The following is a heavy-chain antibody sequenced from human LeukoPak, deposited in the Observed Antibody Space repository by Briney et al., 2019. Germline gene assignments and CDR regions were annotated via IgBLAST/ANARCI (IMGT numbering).Heavy chain of an antibody. CDR2: ISSSGSTI. V-gene: IGHV3-48*03. J-gene: IGHJ3*02. CDR1: GFTFSSYE. Sequence: PGGSLRLSCAASGFTFSSYEMNWVRQAPGKGLEWVSYISSSGSTIYYADSVKGRFTISRDNAKNSLYLQMNSLRAEDTAVYYCAPMECGGDCYQDGAFDIWGQGTMVTVSS. D-gene: IGHD2-21*02. CDR3: APMECGGDCYQDGAFDI.